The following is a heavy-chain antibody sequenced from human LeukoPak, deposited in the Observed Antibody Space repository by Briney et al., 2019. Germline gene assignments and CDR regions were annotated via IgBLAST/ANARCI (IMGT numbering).Heavy chain of an antibody. J-gene: IGHJ4*02. V-gene: IGHV4-34*01. D-gene: IGHD3-10*01. Sequence: PSETLSLTCAVYGGSFSGYYWSWIRQPPGKGLEWLGEINHSGSTNYNPSLKSRVTISVDTSKNQFSLKLSSVTAADTAVYYCARGLRWGITMVPARTYFDYWGQGTLVTVSS. CDR3: ARGLRWGITMVPARTYFDY. CDR1: GGSFSGYY. CDR2: INHSGST.